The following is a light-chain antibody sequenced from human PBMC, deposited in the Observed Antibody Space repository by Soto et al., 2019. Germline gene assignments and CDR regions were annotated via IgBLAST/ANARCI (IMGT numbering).Light chain of an antibody. J-gene: IGKJ1*01. Sequence: DIQMTQSPSTLSATAGARVTITCRASQSISSWLAWYQHKPGRAPKLLIYDASNLDSGVPSRLSGSGSGTDFSLTISNLQPDDCATYYCQQYENYWTFGQGTKVDIK. CDR2: DAS. CDR1: QSISSW. CDR3: QQYENYWT. V-gene: IGKV1-5*01.